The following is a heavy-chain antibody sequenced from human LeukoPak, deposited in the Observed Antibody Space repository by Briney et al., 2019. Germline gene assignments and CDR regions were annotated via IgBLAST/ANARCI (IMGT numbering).Heavy chain of an antibody. CDR3: ARDGYSGSYYRLYYFFMDV. J-gene: IGHJ6*03. V-gene: IGHV3-23*01. CDR2: ISGSGDNM. CDR1: GFTFSNYA. Sequence: GGSLRLSCAASGFTFSNYAMSWVRQAPGKGLEWVSSISGSGDNMDYADSVKGRFTISRDNSENTLYLQMNSLRGEDTAVYYCARDGYSGSYYRLYYFFMDVWGKGTTVTVSS. D-gene: IGHD1-26*01.